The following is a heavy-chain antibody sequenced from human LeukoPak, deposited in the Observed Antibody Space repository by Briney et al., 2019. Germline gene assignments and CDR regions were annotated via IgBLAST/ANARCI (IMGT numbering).Heavy chain of an antibody. CDR2: ISAYNGNT. Sequence: ASVKVSCKASGYTFTSYGISWVRQAPGQELEWMGWISAYNGNTNYAQKLQGRVTMTTDTSTSTAYMELRSLRSDDTAVYYCARDAAVVGATGTDYWGQGTLVTVSS. J-gene: IGHJ4*02. CDR3: ARDAAVVGATGTDY. V-gene: IGHV1-18*01. D-gene: IGHD1-26*01. CDR1: GYTFTSYG.